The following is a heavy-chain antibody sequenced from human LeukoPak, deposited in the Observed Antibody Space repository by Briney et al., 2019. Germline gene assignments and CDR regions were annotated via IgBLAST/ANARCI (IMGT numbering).Heavy chain of an antibody. CDR1: GGSISSGDYY. J-gene: IGHJ4*02. D-gene: IGHD3-10*01. CDR2: IYYSGST. CDR3: AREVRGPGSPQFDY. Sequence: RASQTLSLTCTVSGGSISSGDYYWSWIRQPPGKGLEWIGYIYYSGSTYYNPSLKSRVTISVDTSKNQFSLKLSSVTAADTAVYYCAREVRGPGSPQFDYWGQGTLVTVSS. V-gene: IGHV4-30-4*08.